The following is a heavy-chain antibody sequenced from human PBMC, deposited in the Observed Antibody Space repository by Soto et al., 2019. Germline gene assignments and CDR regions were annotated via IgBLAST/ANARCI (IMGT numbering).Heavy chain of an antibody. CDR1: GFTFSDYY. J-gene: IGHJ2*01. V-gene: IGHV3-11*05. D-gene: IGHD5-18*01. Sequence: QVQLVESGGGLVKPGGSLRLSCAASGFTFSDYYMSWIRQAPGKGLEWVSYISSSSSYTNYADSVKGRFTISRDNAKNSLYLQMNSLRAEDTAVYYCARDRGYSYGYRSWYFDLWGRGTLVTVSS. CDR2: ISSSSSYT. CDR3: ARDRGYSYGYRSWYFDL.